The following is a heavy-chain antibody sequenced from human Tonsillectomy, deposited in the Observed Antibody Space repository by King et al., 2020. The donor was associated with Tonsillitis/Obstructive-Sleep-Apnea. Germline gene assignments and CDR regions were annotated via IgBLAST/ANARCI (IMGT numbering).Heavy chain of an antibody. J-gene: IGHJ6*03. CDR2: IYYSGST. CDR3: AGGREVTVDYYYMDV. CDR1: GGSISSGGYY. Sequence: QLQESGPGLVKPSQTLSLTCTVSGGSISSGGYYWSWIRQHPGKGLEWIGYIYYSGSTYYNPSLKSLVTISVDTSKNQFSLNLSSVTAADTAVYYCAGGREVTVDYYYMDVWGKGTTVTVSS. V-gene: IGHV4-31*01.